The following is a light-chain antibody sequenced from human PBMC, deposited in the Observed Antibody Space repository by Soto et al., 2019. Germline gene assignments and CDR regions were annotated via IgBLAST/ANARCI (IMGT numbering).Light chain of an antibody. Sequence: QSVLTQPASVPGSPGQSITISCTGTSSDVGGYNYVSWYQQHPGKAPKLMIYDVSNRPSGVSNRFSGSKSGNTASLTISGLQAEDEAAYYCSSYTTSSTPCVFGTGTKVTVL. J-gene: IGLJ1*01. CDR1: SSDVGGYNY. V-gene: IGLV2-14*01. CDR2: DVS. CDR3: SSYTTSSTPCV.